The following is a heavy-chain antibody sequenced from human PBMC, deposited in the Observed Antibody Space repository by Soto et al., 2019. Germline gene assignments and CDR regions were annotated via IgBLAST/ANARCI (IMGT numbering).Heavy chain of an antibody. J-gene: IGHJ6*02. CDR2: ISSSSSYI. V-gene: IGHV3-21*01. Sequence: PGGSLRLSWAAAGVTFSSYAMNWVRQAPGKGLEWVSSISSSSSYIYYADSVKGRFTISRDNAKNSLYLQMNSLRAEDTAVYYCARMDSSGRDRYYGMDVWGQGTTVTVSS. CDR1: GVTFSSYA. D-gene: IGHD6-19*01. CDR3: ARMDSSGRDRYYGMDV.